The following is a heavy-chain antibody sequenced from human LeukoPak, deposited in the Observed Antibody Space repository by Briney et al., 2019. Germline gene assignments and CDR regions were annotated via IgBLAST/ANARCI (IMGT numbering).Heavy chain of an antibody. D-gene: IGHD5-18*01. CDR2: MHYSGST. CDR1: GGSISSSSYY. J-gene: IGHJ4*02. Sequence: SETLSLTCTVSGGSISSSSYYWGWIRQPPGKGLEWIGSMHYSGSTYYNPSLKSRVTIAVDASKNQFSLKLTSVTAADTAVYYCARNGRGGYSYAYSFDSWGQGALVTVSS. V-gene: IGHV4-39*01. CDR3: ARNGRGGYSYAYSFDS.